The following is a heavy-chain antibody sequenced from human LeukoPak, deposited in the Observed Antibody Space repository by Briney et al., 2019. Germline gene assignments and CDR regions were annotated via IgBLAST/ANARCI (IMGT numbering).Heavy chain of an antibody. J-gene: IGHJ1*01. D-gene: IGHD3-22*01. V-gene: IGHV3-33*01. CDR1: GFTFSSYG. CDR3: ARGVSYYDSSGYYNEYFQH. CDR2: IWYDGSNK. Sequence: GRSLRLSCAASGFTFSSYGMHWARQAPGKGLEWVAVIWYDGSNKYYADSVKGRFTISRDNSKNTLYLQMNSLRAEDTAVYYCARGVSYYDSSGYYNEYFQHWGQGTLVTVSS.